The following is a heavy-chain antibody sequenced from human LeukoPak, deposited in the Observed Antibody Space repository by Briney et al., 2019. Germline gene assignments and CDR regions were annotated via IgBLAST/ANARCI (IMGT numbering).Heavy chain of an antibody. CDR2: FDPEGGET. Sequence: ASVKVSCKVSGYTLTELSMHWVRQAPGKGLEWMGGFDPEGGETIYAQKFQGRVTMTEDTSTDTAYMELSSLRSEDTAVYYCATAAPSTTSSSTRESDYYYYMDVWGKGTTVTVSS. CDR1: GYTLTELS. CDR3: ATAAPSTTSSSTRESDYYYYMDV. D-gene: IGHD2-2*01. V-gene: IGHV1-24*01. J-gene: IGHJ6*03.